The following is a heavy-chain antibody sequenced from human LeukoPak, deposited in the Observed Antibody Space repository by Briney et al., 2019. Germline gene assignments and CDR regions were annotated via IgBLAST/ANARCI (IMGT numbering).Heavy chain of an antibody. CDR1: GFTVSSNY. CDR2: IYSGGST. D-gene: IGHD3-10*01. Sequence: PGGSLRLSCAASGFTVSSNYMSWVRQAPGKGLEWVSVIYSGGSTYYADSVKGRFTISRDNSKNTLYLQMNSLRAEDTAVYYCAKDPSSFHVLLWFGELPDYWGQGTLVTVSS. CDR3: AKDPSSFHVLLWFGELPDY. J-gene: IGHJ4*02. V-gene: IGHV3-53*01.